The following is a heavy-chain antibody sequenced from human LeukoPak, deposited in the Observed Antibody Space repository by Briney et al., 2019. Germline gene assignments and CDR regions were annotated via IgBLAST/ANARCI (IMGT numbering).Heavy chain of an antibody. J-gene: IGHJ6*03. CDR2: IYYSGST. Sequence: SETLSLTCAVSGYSISSGYYWGWIRQPPGKGLEWIGYIYYSGSTNYNPSLKSRVTISVDTSKNQFSLKLSSVTAADTAVYYCARHYDFWSAPWTNYYYYMDVWGKGTTVTVSS. V-gene: IGHV4-61*01. CDR3: ARHYDFWSAPWTNYYYYMDV. CDR1: GYSISSGYY. D-gene: IGHD3-3*01.